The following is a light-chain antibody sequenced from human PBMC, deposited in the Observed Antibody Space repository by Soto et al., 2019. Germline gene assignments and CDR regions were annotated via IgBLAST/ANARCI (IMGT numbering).Light chain of an antibody. CDR2: EVS. CDR3: SSYTSSSTLV. J-gene: IGLJ2*01. Sequence: QSALTKPASVSGSPGQSITISCTGSGSDVGGYNYVSWYQQHPGKAPKLMIYEVSNRPSGISNRFSGSKSGNTASLTLSGLQAEDEADYYCSSYTSSSTLVFGGGTKVTVL. CDR1: GSDVGGYNY. V-gene: IGLV2-14*01.